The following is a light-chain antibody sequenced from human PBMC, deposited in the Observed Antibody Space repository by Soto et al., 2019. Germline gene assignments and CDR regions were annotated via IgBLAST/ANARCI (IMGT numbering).Light chain of an antibody. CDR3: GSYAGSDTTI. J-gene: IGLJ2*01. Sequence: QSALTQPASVSGSPGQSITISCTGTSSDVGSYNLVSWYQQHPGEAPKLMILEGSKRPSGVSNRFSGSKSGNTASLTISGLQAEDEADYYCGSYAGSDTTIFGGGTKLTVL. V-gene: IGLV2-23*01. CDR2: EGS. CDR1: SSDVGSYNL.